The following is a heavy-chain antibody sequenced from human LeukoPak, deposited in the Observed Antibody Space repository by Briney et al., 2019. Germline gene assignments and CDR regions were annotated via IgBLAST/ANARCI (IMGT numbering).Heavy chain of an antibody. D-gene: IGHD3-22*01. Sequence: ASVKVSCKASGYTFTGYYMHWVRQAPGQGLEWMGWINPNSGGTNYAQKFQGRVTMTRDTSISTAYMELRSLRSDDTAVYYCARARGDSSGYYFEVSDYWGQGTLVTVSS. CDR3: ARARGDSSGYYFEVSDY. J-gene: IGHJ4*02. CDR1: GYTFTGYY. V-gene: IGHV1-2*02. CDR2: INPNSGGT.